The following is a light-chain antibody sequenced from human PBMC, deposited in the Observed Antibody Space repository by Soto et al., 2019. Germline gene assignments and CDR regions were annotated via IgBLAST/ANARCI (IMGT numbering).Light chain of an antibody. Sequence: AIQMAQSPSSLSASVGDRVTITCRASQGIGNDVGWFQQKPGKAPKLLIYAAATLQSAVPSRFSGSRSGTDFTLTISSLQPEDFATYYCLQDHNYPLTFGGGTKVEIK. CDR3: LQDHNYPLT. V-gene: IGKV1-6*02. J-gene: IGKJ4*01. CDR2: AAA. CDR1: QGIGND.